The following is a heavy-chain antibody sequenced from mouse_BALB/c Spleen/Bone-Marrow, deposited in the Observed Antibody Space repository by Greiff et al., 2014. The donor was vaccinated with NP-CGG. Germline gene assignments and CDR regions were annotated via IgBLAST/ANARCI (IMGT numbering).Heavy chain of an antibody. J-gene: IGHJ2*01. CDR3: ARCDCSYFDY. D-gene: IGHD2-13*01. CDR2: IKPGRGGN. Sequence: VNVKESGAELVRPGPSVKVSCKVSRYAFTSYVIEWVKQRPGKGLEWMGMIKPGRGGNYYNEKFKGRATLTTDNSSSTVYMQLSSLPSDDSAVYFCARCDCSYFDYWGQGTTLTVSS. V-gene: IGHV1-54*01. CDR1: RYAFTSYV.